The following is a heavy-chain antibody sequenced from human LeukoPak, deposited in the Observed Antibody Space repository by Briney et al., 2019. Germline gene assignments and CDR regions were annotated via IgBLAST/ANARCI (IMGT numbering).Heavy chain of an antibody. J-gene: IGHJ5*02. CDR1: GDTFSSYA. D-gene: IGHD3-9*01. Sequence: GASVKVSCKASGDTFSSYAISWVRQAPGQGLEWMGGIIPIFGTANYAQKFQGRVTITADESTSTAYMELSSLRSEDTAVYYCARDRLYYDILTGQNWFDPWGQGTLVTVSS. CDR2: IIPIFGTA. V-gene: IGHV1-69*01. CDR3: ARDRLYYDILTGQNWFDP.